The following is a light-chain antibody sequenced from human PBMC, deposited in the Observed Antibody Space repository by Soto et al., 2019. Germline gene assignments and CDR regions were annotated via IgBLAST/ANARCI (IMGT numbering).Light chain of an antibody. J-gene: IGKJ1*01. CDR2: GTS. CDR1: QSVSSN. CDR3: QQYNNWPRT. Sequence: EIVLTQSPATLSVSPGERATLSCRASQSVSSNLVWYQQTPGQAPRLLIYGTSTRATGIPARFSGGGSGTEFTLTISSLQSEDFAVYYCQQYNNWPRTFGQGTKVEIK. V-gene: IGKV3-15*01.